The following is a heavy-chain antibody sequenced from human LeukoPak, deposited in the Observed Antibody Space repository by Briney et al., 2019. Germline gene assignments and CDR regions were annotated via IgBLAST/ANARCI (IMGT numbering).Heavy chain of an antibody. CDR2: IRNDGSNK. D-gene: IGHD2-2*01. CDR1: GFTFSSYG. J-gene: IGHJ4*02. V-gene: IGHV3-30*02. CDR3: AKMIVVVPAAGTYYFDY. Sequence: GGSLRLSCAASGFTFSSYGMHWVRQAPGKGLEWVAFIRNDGSNKYYADSVKGGFTISRDNSKNTLYLQMNSLRAEDTAVYYCAKMIVVVPAAGTYYFDYWGQGTLVTVSS.